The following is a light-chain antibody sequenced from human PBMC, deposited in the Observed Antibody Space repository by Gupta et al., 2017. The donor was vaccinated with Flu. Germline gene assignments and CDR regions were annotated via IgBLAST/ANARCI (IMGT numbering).Light chain of an antibody. V-gene: IGLV2-14*01. J-gene: IGLJ1*01. CDR3: SSYTSTSTDV. CDR1: RADIGLFDY. CDR2: GVT. Sequence: QSALTQPASVSGSPGQSISISCTGTRADIGLFDYVSWYQHHPDKAPKLIILGVTNRPSGVSSRFSGSKSGNTASLTISGLRAEDEAIYYCSSYTSTSTDVFGSGTKVTVL.